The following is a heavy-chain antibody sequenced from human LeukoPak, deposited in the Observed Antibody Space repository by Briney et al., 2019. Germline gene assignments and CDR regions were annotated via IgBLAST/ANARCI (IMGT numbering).Heavy chain of an antibody. J-gene: IGHJ4*02. V-gene: IGHV3-74*01. CDR3: AKEFRGGWPFDY. Sequence: GGSLRLSCAASGFTFSYHWMHWVRQAPGKGLVWVSRISSDGSSTSYADFVKGRFTISRDNSKNTLYLQMNSLRAEDTAVYYCAKEFRGGWPFDYWGQGTLVTVSS. CDR1: GFTFSYHW. D-gene: IGHD6-19*01. CDR2: ISSDGSST.